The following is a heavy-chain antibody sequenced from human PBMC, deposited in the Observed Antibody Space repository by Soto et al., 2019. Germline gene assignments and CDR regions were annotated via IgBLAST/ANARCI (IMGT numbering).Heavy chain of an antibody. V-gene: IGHV5-51*01. CDR2: IYPGDSDT. Sequence: PGESLKISCRGSGYSFKSYWIAWVRQMPGKGLEWMGIIYPGDSDTIYSPSFQGQVTFSADKTTNTAYLQWSSPKASDTATYYCARHAGYFSTTSCYEFDFWGQGTLVTVSS. CDR1: GYSFKSYW. CDR3: ARHAGYFSTTSCYEFDF. J-gene: IGHJ4*02. D-gene: IGHD2-2*01.